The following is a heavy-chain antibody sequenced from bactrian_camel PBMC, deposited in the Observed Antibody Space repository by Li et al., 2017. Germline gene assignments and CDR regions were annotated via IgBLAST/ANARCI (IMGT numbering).Heavy chain of an antibody. Sequence: VQLVESGGGLVQSGGSLRLSCTDFGRGFEHYCMGWFRRTPENERAGVASIDLSGATTYGDSVKGRFTISEDTALGRGGRWARLRDVDWNYWGQGTQVTVS. J-gene: IGHJ4*01. CDR1: GRGFEHYC. D-gene: IGHD8*01. V-gene: IGHV3S56*01. CDR2: IDLSGAT.